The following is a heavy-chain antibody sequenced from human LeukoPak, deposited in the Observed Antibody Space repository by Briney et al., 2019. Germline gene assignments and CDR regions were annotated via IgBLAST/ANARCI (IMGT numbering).Heavy chain of an antibody. CDR1: GGAFSGYY. V-gene: IGHV4-34*01. D-gene: IGHD1-26*01. CDR2: INHSGST. CDR3: ARDPSTIQGAFDI. J-gene: IGHJ3*02. Sequence: LETLSPTRAVYGGAFSGYYWSWVRQPPGKGLEWVGEINHSGSTNYNPSLKSRVTISVDTSKNQISLRLSSVTAADTAVYYCARDPSTIQGAFDIWGQGTMVTVSS.